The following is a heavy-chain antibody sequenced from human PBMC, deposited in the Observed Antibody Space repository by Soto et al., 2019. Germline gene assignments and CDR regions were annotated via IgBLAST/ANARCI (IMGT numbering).Heavy chain of an antibody. D-gene: IGHD3-16*01. V-gene: IGHV4-59*01. CDR1: GGSISSYD. CDR3: AGDLTWGGGGAVACDS. Sequence: SETLSLTWAVSGGSISSYDWSWIRQPPGKGLEWIGCIYYSGSTNYNPSLKSRVTISVDTSKNQFSLKRSSVTAAETGVYYCAGDLTWGGGGAVACDSWGQGTMVTV. J-gene: IGHJ3*02. CDR2: IYYSGST.